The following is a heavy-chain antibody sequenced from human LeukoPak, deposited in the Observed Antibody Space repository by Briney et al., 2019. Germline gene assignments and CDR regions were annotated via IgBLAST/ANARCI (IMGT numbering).Heavy chain of an antibody. J-gene: IGHJ4*02. D-gene: IGHD3-22*01. CDR3: ARQGDSGRSYDY. V-gene: IGHV4-59*01. CDR2: IYSSGST. CDR1: GGSIRSYY. Sequence: PSETLSLTCTVSGGSIRSYYWSWIRQPPGKGLEWIGYIYSSGSTNYNPSLKSRVTISVDTSKNQLSLKLSSVTAADTAVYFCARQGDSGRSYDYWGQGTLVTVSS.